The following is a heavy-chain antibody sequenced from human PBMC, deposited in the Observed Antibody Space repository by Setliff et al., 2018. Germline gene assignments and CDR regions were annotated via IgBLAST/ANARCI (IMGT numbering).Heavy chain of an antibody. V-gene: IGHV4-34*01. CDR1: GGSFSGYF. CDR2: VNDSGSA. Sequence: SETLSLTRDVFGGSFSGYFWAWIRQSPGKGLEWIGDVNDSGSANYKPSLKSRLTISRDTSKNQLSLNLSSVTAADTAVYYCARGRYYGSGSYSLWGQGTLVTVSS. J-gene: IGHJ4*02. CDR3: ARGRYYGSGSYSL. D-gene: IGHD3-10*01.